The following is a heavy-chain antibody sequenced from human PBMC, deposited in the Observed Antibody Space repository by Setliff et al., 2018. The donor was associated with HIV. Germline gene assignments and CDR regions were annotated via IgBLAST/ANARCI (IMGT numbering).Heavy chain of an antibody. J-gene: IGHJ3*02. CDR2: ISGYNGNT. Sequence: GASVKVSCQASGYTFTNYGISWVRQAPGQGLEWMGWISGYNGNTNYAQKFQGRVTMTTDTSTNTAYMELRSLRSDDTAVYYCAKDQDGLQFLEWLQPTFDIWGQGTMVTVSS. CDR1: GYTFTNYG. D-gene: IGHD3-3*01. V-gene: IGHV1-18*01. CDR3: AKDQDGLQFLEWLQPTFDI.